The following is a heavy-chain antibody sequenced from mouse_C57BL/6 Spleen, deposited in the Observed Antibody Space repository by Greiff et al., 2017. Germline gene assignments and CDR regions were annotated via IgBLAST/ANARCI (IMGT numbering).Heavy chain of an antibody. CDR1: GYAFSSSW. Sequence: VKLLESGPELVKPGASVKISCKASGYAFSSSWMNWVKQRPGKGLEWIGRIYPGDGDTNYNGKFKGKATLTADKSSSTAYMQLSSLTSEDYAVYFCARSHITTVVAPAYWGQGTLVTVSA. CDR3: ARSHITTVVAPAY. D-gene: IGHD1-1*01. V-gene: IGHV1-82*01. CDR2: IYPGDGDT. J-gene: IGHJ3*01.